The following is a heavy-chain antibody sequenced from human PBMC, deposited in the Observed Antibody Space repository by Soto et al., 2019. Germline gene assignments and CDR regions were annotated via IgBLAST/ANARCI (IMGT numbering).Heavy chain of an antibody. CDR3: AFYKELVSGSYFWGQNYYYYGMDV. V-gene: IGHV3-33*01. CDR1: GFTFSSYG. D-gene: IGHD1-26*01. J-gene: IGHJ6*02. CDR2: IWYDGSNK. Sequence: GGSLRLSCAASGFTFSSYGMHWVRQAPGKGLEWVAVIWYDGSNKYYADSVKGRFTISRDNSKNTLYLQMNSLRAEDTAVYYCAFYKELVSGSYFWGQNYYYYGMDVWGQGTTVTVSS.